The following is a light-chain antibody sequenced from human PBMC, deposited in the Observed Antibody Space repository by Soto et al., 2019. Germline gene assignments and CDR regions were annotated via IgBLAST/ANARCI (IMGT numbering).Light chain of an antibody. J-gene: IGKJ1*01. V-gene: IGKV1-39*01. CDR3: QQSYSTPWT. Sequence: DIQITQSPSSLSASVVDRVTITCRASQSISSFLNWYQQKPGKAPKLLISAASNLQSEVPSRFSGSGSGADFTLTINSLQPEDFAAYYCQQSYSTPWTFGQGTKVDIK. CDR2: AAS. CDR1: QSISSF.